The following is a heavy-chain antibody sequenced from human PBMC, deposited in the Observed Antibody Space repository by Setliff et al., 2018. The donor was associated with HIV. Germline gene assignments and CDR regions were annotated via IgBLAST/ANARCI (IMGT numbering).Heavy chain of an antibody. CDR3: ARDFKRYNSPCRFDP. J-gene: IGHJ5*02. V-gene: IGHV4-59*12. Sequence: SETLSLTCTVSGGSISSYFWSWIRQPPGKGLEWIGYMSYSGSTNYNPSLKSRVTISVDKSQNQFSLKLSSVTAADTAVYYCARDFKRYNSPCRFDPWGQGTLVTVSS. D-gene: IGHD6-13*01. CDR2: MSYSGST. CDR1: GGSISSYF.